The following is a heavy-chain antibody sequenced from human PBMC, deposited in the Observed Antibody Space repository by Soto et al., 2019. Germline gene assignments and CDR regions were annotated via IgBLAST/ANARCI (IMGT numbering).Heavy chain of an antibody. V-gene: IGHV4-59*08. J-gene: IGHJ5*02. CDR2: IYYSGST. Sequence: QVQLQESGPGLVKPSETLSLTCTVSGGSIRSYYWSWLRQPPGKGLEWIGSIYYSGSTNYKPSLKSHIPIAVDTSKNQFSLKLTSVTAADTAVYYCARQGGWFDPWGQGTLVTVSS. CDR1: GGSIRSYY. CDR3: ARQGGWFDP. D-gene: IGHD1-26*01.